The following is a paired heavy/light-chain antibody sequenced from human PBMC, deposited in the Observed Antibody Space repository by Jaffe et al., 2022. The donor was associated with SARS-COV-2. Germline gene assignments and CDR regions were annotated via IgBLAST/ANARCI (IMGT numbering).Light chain of an antibody. V-gene: IGKV3-15*01. CDR2: GAS. J-gene: IGKJ2*01. CDR3: QQYDNWPLYT. CDR1: QSISVN. Sequence: EIVMTQSPATLSVSPGERATLSCRASQSISVNLAWYQQKPGQAPRLLIYGASTRATDIPARFSGSGSGTEFTLTISSLQSEDFVVYYCQQYDNWPLYTFGQGTKLESK.
Heavy chain of an antibody. CDR3: TKDRTGYYAPIDY. CDR1: GFSFTKYS. CDR2: ISGNGDDT. J-gene: IGHJ4*02. Sequence: EVQLLETGGGLVQPGGSLRLSCAASGFSFTKYSMSWVRQAPGKGLEWVSAISGNGDDTYYADSVKGRFTISRDNSKNTVYLQMSGLRAEDTATYYCTKDRTGYYAPIDYWGQGALVTVSS. V-gene: IGHV3-23*01. D-gene: IGHD3-9*01.